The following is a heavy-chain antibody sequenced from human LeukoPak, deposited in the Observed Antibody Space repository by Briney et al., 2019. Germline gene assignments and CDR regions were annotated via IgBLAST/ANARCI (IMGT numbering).Heavy chain of an antibody. CDR3: ARADTAMPHGSYYYYYYMDV. CDR1: GYTFTSYG. CDR2: ISAYNGNT. Sequence: GASVKVSCKASGYTFTSYGISWVRQAPGQGLEWMGWISAYNGNTNYAQKLQGRVTMTTDTSTSTAYMELRSLRSDDTAVYYCARADTAMPHGSYYYYYYMDVWAKGPRSPSP. J-gene: IGHJ6*03. D-gene: IGHD5-18*01. V-gene: IGHV1-18*01.